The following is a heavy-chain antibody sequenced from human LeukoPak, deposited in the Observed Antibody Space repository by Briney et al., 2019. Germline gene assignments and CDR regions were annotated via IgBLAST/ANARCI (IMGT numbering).Heavy chain of an antibody. CDR1: RYTLTSYD. Sequence: ASVKVSCKASRYTLTSYDINWVREAAGQRLEWMGWMNPNTGRTGFAQKFQCRLTMTRDAPISTAYMELSSLRSDDTAVYYCARLSQTPDYYSNGGYYYLGYWGQGTPVTVSS. CDR2: MNPNTGRT. CDR3: ARLSQTPDYYSNGGYYYLGY. V-gene: IGHV1-8*01. J-gene: IGHJ4*02. D-gene: IGHD2-8*01.